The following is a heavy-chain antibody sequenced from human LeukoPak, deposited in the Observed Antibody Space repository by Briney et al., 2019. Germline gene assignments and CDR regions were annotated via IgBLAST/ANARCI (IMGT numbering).Heavy chain of an antibody. Sequence: RSQTLSLTCAISGDSVSANGAAWNWIRQSPSRGLEWLGRTYYGSKWYNDYAVSVKSRITINPDTSKNQFSLQLNSVTPEDTAVYYCARVPYYDFQADAFDIWGQGTMVTVSS. V-gene: IGHV6-1*01. D-gene: IGHD3-3*01. CDR3: ARVPYYDFQADAFDI. J-gene: IGHJ3*02. CDR1: GDSVSANGAA. CDR2: TYYGSKWYN.